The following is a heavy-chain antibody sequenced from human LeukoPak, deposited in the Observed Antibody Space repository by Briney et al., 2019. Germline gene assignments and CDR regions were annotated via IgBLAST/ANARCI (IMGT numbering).Heavy chain of an antibody. CDR1: GYTFTSYG. V-gene: IGHV1-18*01. CDR3: ARAHTDYYDSSGYYY. D-gene: IGHD3-22*01. CDR2: ISAYNGNT. J-gene: IGHJ4*02. Sequence: ASVKVSCKASGYTFTSYGISWVRQAPGQGLEWMGWISAYNGNTNYAQKLQGRVTMTTDTSTSTAYMELRSLRSDDTAVYYCARAHTDYYDSSGYYYWGQGTLVTVSS.